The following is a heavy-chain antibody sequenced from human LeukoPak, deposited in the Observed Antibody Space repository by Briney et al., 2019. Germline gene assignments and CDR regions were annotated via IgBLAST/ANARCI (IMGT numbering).Heavy chain of an antibody. J-gene: IGHJ6*02. CDR3: ARVTPRTQRWLQSYYYYGMDV. Sequence: GGSLRLSCAASGFTFSSYWMNWARQAPGKGLEWVASINHNGNVNYYVDSVKGRFTISRDNAKNSLYLQMNSLRAEDTAVYYCARVTPRTQRWLQSYYYYGMDVWGQGTAVTVSS. D-gene: IGHD5-24*01. V-gene: IGHV3-7*03. CDR1: GFTFSSYW. CDR2: INHNGNVN.